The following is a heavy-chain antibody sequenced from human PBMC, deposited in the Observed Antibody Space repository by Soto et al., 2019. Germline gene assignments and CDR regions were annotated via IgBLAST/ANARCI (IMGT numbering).Heavy chain of an antibody. CDR3: ARLPRDCNKTSCYYADH. CDR2: MYPGDSDT. Sequence: GESLKISCRGSGYDFNTNWFGWVRQLPGRGLERVGIMYPGDSDTRYNPSLQGHVTLSVDVTVSTAFLQWRSLETSHTGMYFCARLPRDCNKTSCYYADHWGQGTQVTVSS. CDR1: GYDFNTNW. D-gene: IGHD3-3*01. J-gene: IGHJ4*02. V-gene: IGHV5-51*01.